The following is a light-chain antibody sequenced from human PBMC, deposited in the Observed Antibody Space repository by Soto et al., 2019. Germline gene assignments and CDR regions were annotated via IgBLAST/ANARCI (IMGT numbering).Light chain of an antibody. CDR2: DAS. V-gene: IGKV1-5*01. J-gene: IGKJ1*01. Sequence: DIQLTQSPSTLSASVGDTVTISCRASESLIGWLAWYQQRPGSAPKLLIYDASSLEGGVPSRFTGDGSGTEFSLPIASLQPDDFGTYYCQQYKSYPWTFGQGTKVDLK. CDR1: ESLIGW. CDR3: QQYKSYPWT.